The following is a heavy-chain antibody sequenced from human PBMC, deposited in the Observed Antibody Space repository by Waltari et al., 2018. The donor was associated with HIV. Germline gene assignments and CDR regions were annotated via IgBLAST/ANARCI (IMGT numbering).Heavy chain of an antibody. D-gene: IGHD7-27*01. Sequence: EVQLVESGGGLVKPGGSLRLPGVVSGFNVSANYMSWVRQAPGKGLEWVSVMFTGGTTYYADSVKGRVTISRDNSRNTVYLQMNNLRAEDTAVYYCATDDFLTYWGQGTPVTVSS. V-gene: IGHV3-66*01. CDR1: GFNVSANY. CDR3: ATDDFLTY. CDR2: MFTGGTT. J-gene: IGHJ4*02.